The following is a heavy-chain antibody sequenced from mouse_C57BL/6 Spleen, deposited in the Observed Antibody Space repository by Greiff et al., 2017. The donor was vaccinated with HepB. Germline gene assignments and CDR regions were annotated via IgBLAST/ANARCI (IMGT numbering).Heavy chain of an antibody. CDR1: GFTFSDYG. CDR3: ARVYDGYRSWFAY. D-gene: IGHD2-3*01. V-gene: IGHV5-17*01. CDR2: ISSGSSTI. J-gene: IGHJ3*01. Sequence: EVKVVESGGGLVKPGGSLKLSCAASGFTFSDYGMHWVRQAPEKGLEWVAYISSGSSTIYYADTVKGRFTISRDNAKNTLFLQMTSLRSEDTAMYYCARVYDGYRSWFAYWGQGTLVTVSA.